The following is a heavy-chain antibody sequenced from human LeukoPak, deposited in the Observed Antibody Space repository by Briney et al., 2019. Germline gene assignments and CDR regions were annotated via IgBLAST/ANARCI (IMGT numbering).Heavy chain of an antibody. CDR3: AREPGIGYAFDI. CDR1: GVTFSSQA. D-gene: IGHD2/OR15-2a*01. CDR2: ISGSGGSI. J-gene: IGHJ3*02. Sequence: GGSLRLSCAASGVTFSSQAINWVRQAPGKGLEWVSGISGSGGSIYYADSVKGRFTISRDNAKNSLYLQMNSLRAEDTAVYYCAREPGIGYAFDIWGHGTVVTVFS. V-gene: IGHV3-23*01.